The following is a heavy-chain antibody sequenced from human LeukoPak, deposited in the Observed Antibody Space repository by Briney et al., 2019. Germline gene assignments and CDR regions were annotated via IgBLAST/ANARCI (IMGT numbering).Heavy chain of an antibody. D-gene: IGHD3-22*01. CDR1: GGTFSSYA. V-gene: IGHV1-2*02. CDR3: AGNRYYYDSSGYYYGAFDI. Sequence: ASVKVSCKASGGTFSSYAISWVRQAPGQGLEWMGWINPNSGGTNYAQKFQGRVTMTRDTSISTAYMELSRLRSDDTAVYYCAGNRYYYDSSGYYYGAFDIWGQGTMVTVSS. CDR2: INPNSGGT. J-gene: IGHJ3*02.